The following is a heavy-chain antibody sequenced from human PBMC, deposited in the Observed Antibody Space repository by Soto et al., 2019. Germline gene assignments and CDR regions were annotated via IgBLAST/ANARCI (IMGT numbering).Heavy chain of an antibody. D-gene: IGHD6-13*01. J-gene: IGHJ4*02. V-gene: IGHV3-23*01. CDR3: ARRSSSWYFDY. Sequence: PGGSLRLSCAPSGFTFSSYAMNWVRQAPGKGLEWVSVISGSDGSTYYADSVKGRFTISRDNSKNTLNLQMNSLRAEDTAVYYCARRSSSWYFDYWGQGTLVTVSS. CDR2: ISGSDGST. CDR1: GFTFSSYA.